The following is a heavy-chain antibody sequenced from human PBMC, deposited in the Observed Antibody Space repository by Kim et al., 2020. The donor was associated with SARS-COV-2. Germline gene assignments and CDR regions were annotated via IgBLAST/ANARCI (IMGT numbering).Heavy chain of an antibody. D-gene: IGHD3-22*01. V-gene: IGHV3-23*01. CDR2: GAST. Sequence: GASTYYADSVKGRSTISRDKSKNTLYLQMNSRRAEDTAVYYCAIKPLFRSWGQGPLVTVSS. CDR3: AIKPLFRS. J-gene: IGHJ4*02.